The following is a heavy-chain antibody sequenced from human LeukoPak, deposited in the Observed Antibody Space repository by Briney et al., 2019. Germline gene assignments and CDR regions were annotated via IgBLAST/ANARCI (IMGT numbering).Heavy chain of an antibody. Sequence: PSETLSLTCTVSGGSISSYYWSWIRQPPGKGLEWIGYIYYSGSTNYNPSLKSRVTISVDTSKNQFSLKLSSVTAADTAVYYCARGGGTLDFDYWGQGTLVTVSS. CDR2: IYYSGST. CDR1: GGSISSYY. J-gene: IGHJ4*02. D-gene: IGHD1-1*01. CDR3: ARGGGTLDFDY. V-gene: IGHV4-59*12.